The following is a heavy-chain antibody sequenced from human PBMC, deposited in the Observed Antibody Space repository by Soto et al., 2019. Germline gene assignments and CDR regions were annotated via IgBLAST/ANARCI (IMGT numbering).Heavy chain of an antibody. CDR2: ARNRANSYST. D-gene: IGHD3-10*01. J-gene: IGHJ4*02. CDR1: GFTFSDHY. CDR3: ARVGPTNYDSFDF. Sequence: GGSLRLSCAASGFTFSDHYMDWVRQAPGKGLEWVGRARNRANSYSTEYAASVKGRFTVSRDDSRNFLFLQIDSLQTEDAATYYCARVGPTNYDSFDFWGPGTLVTVSS. V-gene: IGHV3-72*01.